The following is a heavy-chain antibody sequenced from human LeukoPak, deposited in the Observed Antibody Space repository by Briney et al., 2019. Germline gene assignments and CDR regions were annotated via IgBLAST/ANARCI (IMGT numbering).Heavy chain of an antibody. CDR1: GDTFSNYY. D-gene: IGHD6-19*01. V-gene: IGHV1-46*01. CDR3: ARSLQWLTPQGAFDI. J-gene: IGHJ3*02. CDR2: ISSYGST. Sequence: ASVKVSCKASGDTFSNYYMHWVQQAPGQGLERMGRISSYGSTSYAQKFQGRVTMTRDTSTSTVYMELSSPRSEDTAVYYCARSLQWLTPQGAFDIWGQGTMVTVSS.